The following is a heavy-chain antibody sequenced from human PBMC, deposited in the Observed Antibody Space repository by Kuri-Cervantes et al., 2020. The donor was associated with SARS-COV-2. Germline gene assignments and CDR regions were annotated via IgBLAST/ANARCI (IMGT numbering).Heavy chain of an antibody. CDR2: INAGNGNT. Sequence: ASVKVSCKASGYTFTSYAMHWVRQAPGQRLEWMGWINAGNGNTKYSQKFQGRVTITRDTSASTAYMELSSLRSEDTAEYYCARLEQQQRGGYYYYGMDVWGQGTTVTVSS. CDR3: ARLEQQQRGGYYYYGMDV. CDR1: GYTFTSYA. D-gene: IGHD6-13*01. J-gene: IGHJ6*02. V-gene: IGHV1-3*01.